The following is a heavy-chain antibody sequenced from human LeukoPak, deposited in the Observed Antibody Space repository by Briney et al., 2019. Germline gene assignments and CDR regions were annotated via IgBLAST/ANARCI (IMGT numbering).Heavy chain of an antibody. D-gene: IGHD3-10*01. CDR2: ISDSGST. CDR1: GGSISSYW. Sequence: SETLSLTCTVSGGSISSYWWSWIRQPPGKGLEWIGHISDSGSTNYNSSLKSRLTISVDTSKNQFSLKLSSVTAADTAVYYCASRSPLYYYGSGSYDYWGQGTLVTVSS. CDR3: ASRSPLYYYGSGSYDY. V-gene: IGHV4-59*01. J-gene: IGHJ4*02.